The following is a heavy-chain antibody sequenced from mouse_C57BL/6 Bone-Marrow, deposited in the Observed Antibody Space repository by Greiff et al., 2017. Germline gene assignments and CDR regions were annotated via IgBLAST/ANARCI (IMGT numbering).Heavy chain of an antibody. CDR2: INPGSGGT. CDR3: ARYGFGNYYSYYAMDY. Sequence: QVQLQQSGAELVRPGTSVKVSCKASGYAFTNYLLEWVKQRPGQGLEWIGVINPGSGGTNYNEKFKGKATLTADKSSSTAYMQLSSLTSEDSAVYFCARYGFGNYYSYYAMDYCGQGTSVTVSS. D-gene: IGHD2-1*01. J-gene: IGHJ4*01. CDR1: GYAFTNYL. V-gene: IGHV1-54*01.